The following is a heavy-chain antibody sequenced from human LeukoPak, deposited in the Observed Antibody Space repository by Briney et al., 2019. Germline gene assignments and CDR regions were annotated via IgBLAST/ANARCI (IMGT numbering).Heavy chain of an antibody. CDR3: ARGRSGWYLDY. Sequence: GGSLRLSCAASGFIVSSNYMTWVRQAPGKGLEWVSVIYSGGSTYYADSAKGRFTISRDNSKNTVYLQMNSLRAEDTAVYYCARGRSGWYLDYWGQGTLVTVSS. D-gene: IGHD6-19*01. CDR2: IYSGGST. V-gene: IGHV3-66*01. CDR1: GFIVSSNY. J-gene: IGHJ4*02.